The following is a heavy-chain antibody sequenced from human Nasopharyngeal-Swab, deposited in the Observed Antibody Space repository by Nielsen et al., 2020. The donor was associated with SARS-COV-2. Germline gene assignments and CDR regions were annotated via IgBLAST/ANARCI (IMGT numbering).Heavy chain of an antibody. D-gene: IGHD5-18*01. Sequence: GESLKISCAASGFTFSSYAMSWVRQAPGKGLEWVAVISYDGSNKYYADSVKGRFTISRDNSKNTLYLQMNSLRAEDTAVYYCAKEQSYGLSYFDYWGQGTLVTVSS. V-gene: IGHV3-30*18. J-gene: IGHJ4*02. CDR1: GFTFSSYA. CDR3: AKEQSYGLSYFDY. CDR2: ISYDGSNK.